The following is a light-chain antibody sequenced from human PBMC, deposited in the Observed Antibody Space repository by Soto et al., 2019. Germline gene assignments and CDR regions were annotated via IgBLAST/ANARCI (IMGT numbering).Light chain of an antibody. CDR3: QKHNGAPLT. CDR2: TSS. V-gene: IGKV1-27*01. CDR1: QGIGNY. Sequence: IQMTQSPSSLSASVGDRVTITCRASQGIGNYLSWYQQKPGKVPKLLIYTSSTLQSGVPSRFSGSGSGTDFTLIISSLQPEDFATYYCQKHNGAPLTFGGGTKVEIK. J-gene: IGKJ4*01.